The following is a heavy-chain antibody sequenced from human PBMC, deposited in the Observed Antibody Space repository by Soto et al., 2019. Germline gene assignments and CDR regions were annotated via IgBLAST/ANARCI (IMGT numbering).Heavy chain of an antibody. V-gene: IGHV4-4*07. J-gene: IGHJ4*02. D-gene: IGHD3-3*01. CDR1: GGSISSYY. CDR3: ARGGKDFWSGQFEY. CDR2: IDTSGST. Sequence: PSGTXSLTGTVSGGSISSYYCNWIRHPAGKGLEWIGRIDTSGSTNYNPSLKSRVTMSVDTSKQEFSLKLSSVTAADTALYYCARGGKDFWSGQFEYWGRGALVTVS.